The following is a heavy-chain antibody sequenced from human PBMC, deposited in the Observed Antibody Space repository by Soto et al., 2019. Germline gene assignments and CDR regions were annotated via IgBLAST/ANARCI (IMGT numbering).Heavy chain of an antibody. V-gene: IGHV1-46*03. J-gene: IGHJ6*03. CDR3: ARNQNRYYDFDGWNYYYYMDV. D-gene: IGHD3-3*01. Sequence: QVQLVQSGAEVKKPGASVKVSCKASGYTFTSYYMHWVRQAPGQGLEWMGIINPSGGSTSYAQKFQGRVTMTRDTSTSTVYMELSSLRSEDTAVYYCARNQNRYYDFDGWNYYYYMDVCGKGTTVTVSS. CDR1: GYTFTSYY. CDR2: INPSGGST.